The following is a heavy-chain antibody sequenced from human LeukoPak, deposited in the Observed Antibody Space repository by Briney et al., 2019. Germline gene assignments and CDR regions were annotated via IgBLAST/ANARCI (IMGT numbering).Heavy chain of an antibody. D-gene: IGHD3-22*01. CDR2: ISGSGGST. CDR1: GFTFSSYA. Sequence: PGGSLRLSCAASGFTFSSYAMSWVRQAPGKGLEWVSDISGSGGSTYYADSVKGRFTISRDNSKNTLYLQMNSLRAEDTAVYYCAKDLLRNYYSSAFDYWGQGTLVTVSS. J-gene: IGHJ4*02. V-gene: IGHV3-23*01. CDR3: AKDLLRNYYSSAFDY.